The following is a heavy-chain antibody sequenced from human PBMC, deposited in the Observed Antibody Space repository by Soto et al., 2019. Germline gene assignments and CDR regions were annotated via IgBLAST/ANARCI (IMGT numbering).Heavy chain of an antibody. V-gene: IGHV3-74*01. CDR2: IDYDGTTT. CDR1: GFAFDSYW. D-gene: IGHD6-13*01. CDR3: TRGPRPSSAGTGAY. J-gene: IGHJ4*02. Sequence: QPGGSLRLSCAASGFAFDSYWMHWVRQVPGERPVWVSRIDYDGTTTTYADSVKGRFTISRDNAKNTLYLQMNSLRAEDTAVYYCTRGPRPSSAGTGAYWGQGTVVTVSS.